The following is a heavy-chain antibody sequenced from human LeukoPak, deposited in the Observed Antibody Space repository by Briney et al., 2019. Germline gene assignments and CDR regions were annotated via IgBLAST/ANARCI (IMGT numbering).Heavy chain of an antibody. CDR1: GGSFSGYY. CDR2: INHSGST. Sequence: SGTLSLTCAVYGGSFSGYYWSWIRQPPGKGLEWIGEINHSGSTNYNPSLKSRVTISVDTSKNQFSLKLSSVTAADTAVYYCARNQDTDFDYWGQGTLVTVSS. CDR3: ARNQDTDFDY. V-gene: IGHV4-34*01. J-gene: IGHJ4*02.